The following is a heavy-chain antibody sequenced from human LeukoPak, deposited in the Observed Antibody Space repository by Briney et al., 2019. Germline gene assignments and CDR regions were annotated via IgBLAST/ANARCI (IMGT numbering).Heavy chain of an antibody. J-gene: IGHJ6*03. D-gene: IGHD2-15*01. CDR2: IYYSGTT. CDR1: GGSISSSNYY. V-gene: IGHV4-39*01. Sequence: SETLSLTCTVSGGSISSSNYYWGWIRQPPGKGLEWIGTIYYSGTTYYNPSLESRVTIFENTSKNQFSLMLTSVTAADTAVYYCARQISDYYYYYMDVWGKGTTVTVSS. CDR3: ARQISDYYYYYMDV.